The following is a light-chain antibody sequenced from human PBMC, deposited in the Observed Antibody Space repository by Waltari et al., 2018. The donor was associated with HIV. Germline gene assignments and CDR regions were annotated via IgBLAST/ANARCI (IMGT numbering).Light chain of an antibody. CDR3: SSYTATKILV. J-gene: IGLJ2*01. CDR2: EVN. V-gene: IGLV2-14*03. CDR1: HSDIGTYNY. Sequence: QSALTQPASVSGSPGQSITISCTGTHSDIGTYNYVSWYQQQSGNAPRLLISEVNNRPSGVSNRFSGSKAGNTASLSISGLQAEDEGKYYCSSYTATKILVFGGGTDVTVL.